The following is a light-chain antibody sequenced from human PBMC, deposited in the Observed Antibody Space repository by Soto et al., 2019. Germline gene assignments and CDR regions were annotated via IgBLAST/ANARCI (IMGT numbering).Light chain of an antibody. Sequence: EVVTTQSPATLSVSPGYRRNLSPRASQSVSSNLAWYQQKPGQAPRLLIYGASTRATGIPARFSGSGSGTEFTLTIRSLQSEDLAVYYCQQYNNWPPWTFGKGTKVDIK. J-gene: IGKJ1*01. CDR3: QQYNNWPPWT. CDR2: GAS. V-gene: IGKV3-15*01. CDR1: QSVSSN.